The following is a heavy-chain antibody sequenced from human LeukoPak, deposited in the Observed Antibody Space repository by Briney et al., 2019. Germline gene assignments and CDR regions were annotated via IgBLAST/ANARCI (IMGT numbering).Heavy chain of an antibody. V-gene: IGHV1-69*13. Sequence: SVKVSCKASGGTFSSYAISWVRQAPGQGLEWMGGIIPIFGTANYAQKFQGRVTIAADESTSTAYMELSSLRSEDTAVYYCATLVPAARWFDPWGQGTLVTVSS. CDR3: ATLVPAARWFDP. D-gene: IGHD2-2*01. CDR2: IIPIFGTA. J-gene: IGHJ5*02. CDR1: GGTFSSYA.